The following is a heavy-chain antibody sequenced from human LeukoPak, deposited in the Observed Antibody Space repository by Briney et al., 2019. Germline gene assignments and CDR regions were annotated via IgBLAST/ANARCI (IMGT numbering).Heavy chain of an antibody. J-gene: IGHJ3*02. D-gene: IGHD3-10*01. V-gene: IGHV3-49*03. CDR1: GFTFDDYG. Sequence: GGSLRLSCAASGFTFDDYGMSWFRQAPGKGLEWVGFIRSKAYGGTTEYAASVKGRFTISRDDSKSIAYLQMNSLKTEDTAVYYCTRDEELLWFGELSFDIWGQGTMVTVSS. CDR2: IRSKAYGGTT. CDR3: TRDEELLWFGELSFDI.